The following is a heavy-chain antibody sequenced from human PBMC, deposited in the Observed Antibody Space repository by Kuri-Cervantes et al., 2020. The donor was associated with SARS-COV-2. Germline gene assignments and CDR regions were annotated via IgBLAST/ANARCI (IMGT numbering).Heavy chain of an antibody. D-gene: IGHD3-3*01. CDR1: GGTFSSYA. V-gene: IGHV7-4-1*02. CDR2: ISTNTGNP. CDR3: ARARLKNFWSGSPYNWFDP. Sequence: ASVKVSCKASGGTFSSYAISWVRQAPGQGLEWMGWISTNTGNPTYAQGFTGRFVFSLDTSVSTAYLQISSLKAEDTAVYYCARARLKNFWSGSPYNWFDPWGQGTLVTVSS. J-gene: IGHJ5*02.